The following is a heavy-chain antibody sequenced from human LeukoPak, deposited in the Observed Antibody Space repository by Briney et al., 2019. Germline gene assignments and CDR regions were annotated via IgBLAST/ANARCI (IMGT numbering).Heavy chain of an antibody. CDR1: GGSVSSTSYY. Sequence: SETLSLTCTVSGGSVSSTSYYWGWIRQPPGKGLEWIGTISYSGSTYYNPSLKSRVTISVDTSKNQFSLKLSSVTAADTAVYYCARGGIAAAFDYWGQGTLVTVSS. J-gene: IGHJ4*02. V-gene: IGHV4-39*07. CDR3: ARGGIAAAFDY. D-gene: IGHD6-13*01. CDR2: ISYSGST.